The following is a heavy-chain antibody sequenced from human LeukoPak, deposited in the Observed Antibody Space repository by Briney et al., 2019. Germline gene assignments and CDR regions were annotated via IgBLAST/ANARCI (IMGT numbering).Heavy chain of an antibody. J-gene: IGHJ3*02. Sequence: GGSLRLSCAASGFTFSSYAMHWVRQAPGKGLEWVAVISYDGSNKYYADSVKGRFTISRDNSKNTLYLQMNSLRAEDTAVYYCARSAYLDDAFDIWGQGTVVTVSS. V-gene: IGHV3-30-3*01. D-gene: IGHD2-21*01. CDR2: ISYDGSNK. CDR1: GFTFSSYA. CDR3: ARSAYLDDAFDI.